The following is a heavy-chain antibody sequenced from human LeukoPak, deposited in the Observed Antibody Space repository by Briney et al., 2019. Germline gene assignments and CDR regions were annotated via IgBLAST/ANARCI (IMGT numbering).Heavy chain of an antibody. D-gene: IGHD3-22*01. V-gene: IGHV4-61*02. CDR2: IYTSGST. CDR3: ATPLLDYYDSSGQLYYFDY. J-gene: IGHJ4*02. CDR1: GGSISSGSYY. Sequence: SETLSLTCTVSGGSISSGSYYWSWIRQPAGKGLEWIGRIYTSGSTNYNPSLKSRVTISVDTSKNQFSLKLSSVTAADTAVYYCATPLLDYYDSSGQLYYFDYWGQGTLVTVSS.